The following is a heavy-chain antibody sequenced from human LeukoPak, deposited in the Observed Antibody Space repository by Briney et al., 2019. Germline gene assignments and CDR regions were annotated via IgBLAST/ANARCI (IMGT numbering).Heavy chain of an antibody. V-gene: IGHV3-53*01. D-gene: IGHD5-12*01. CDR1: GFTVSSNY. CDR3: ARDLRGGYNAFDI. J-gene: IGHJ3*02. CDR2: IYSGGST. Sequence: GGSLRLSCAASGFTVSSNYMSWVRQAPGKGLEWVSVIYSGGSTYYTDSVKGRFTISRDNSKNTLYLQMNSLRAEDTAVYYCARDLRGGYNAFDIWGQGTMVTVSS.